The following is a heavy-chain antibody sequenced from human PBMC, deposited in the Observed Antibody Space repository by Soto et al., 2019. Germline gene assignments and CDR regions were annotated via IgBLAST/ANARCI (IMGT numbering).Heavy chain of an antibody. J-gene: IGHJ4*02. Sequence: DVQLLESGGGLLQPGGSLRLSCAASGFIFSAFDMSWVRQAPGKGLEWVSSISGGTYYADSVKGRFTISRDNSKNTLYLQMNALRVEDTAVYYCARTGDGHHDFLDYWGQGILVSVSS. D-gene: IGHD1-1*01. V-gene: IGHV3-23*01. CDR2: ISGGT. CDR3: ARTGDGHHDFLDY. CDR1: GFIFSAFD.